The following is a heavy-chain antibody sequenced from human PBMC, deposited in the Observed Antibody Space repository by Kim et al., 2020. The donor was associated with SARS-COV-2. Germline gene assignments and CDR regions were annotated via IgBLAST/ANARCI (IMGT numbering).Heavy chain of an antibody. Sequence: ASVKVSCKASGYTFTSYAMNWVRQAPGQGLEWMGWINTNTGNPTYAQGFTGRFVFSLDTSVSTAYLQISSLKAEDTAVYYCAKAGARFAPVIVEWELLFDYWGQGTLVTVSS. CDR1: GYTFTSYA. CDR3: AKAGARFAPVIVEWELLFDY. CDR2: INTNTGNP. D-gene: IGHD1-26*01. V-gene: IGHV7-4-1*02. J-gene: IGHJ4*02.